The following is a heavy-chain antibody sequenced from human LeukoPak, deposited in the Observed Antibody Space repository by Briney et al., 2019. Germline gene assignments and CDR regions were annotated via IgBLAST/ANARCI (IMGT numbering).Heavy chain of an antibody. V-gene: IGHV3-48*03. J-gene: IGHJ4*02. D-gene: IGHD1-14*01. Sequence: QPGGSLRLSCAASGFTFSNYEMHWVRQAPGKGLEWVSYISSSGSDIYYADSVKGRFTISRDNAKNSLYLQMNSLRAEDTAVYYCARLRLSPNHYYFDYWGQGTLVTVSS. CDR1: GFTFSNYE. CDR3: ARLRLSPNHYYFDY. CDR2: ISSSGSDI.